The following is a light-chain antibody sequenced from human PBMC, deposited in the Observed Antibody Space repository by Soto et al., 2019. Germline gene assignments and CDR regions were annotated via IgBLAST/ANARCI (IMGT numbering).Light chain of an antibody. Sequence: QSVLTQPASVSGSHGQSITISCTGTSSDVGTYDYVSWYQQHPGKAPKLIIYEVTNRPSGVSNRFAGSKSANTAYLTISGLQAEDEADYYCSSYTSSSTLYVFGTGTKVTVL. CDR2: EVT. CDR1: SSDVGTYDY. J-gene: IGLJ1*01. CDR3: SSYTSSSTLYV. V-gene: IGLV2-14*01.